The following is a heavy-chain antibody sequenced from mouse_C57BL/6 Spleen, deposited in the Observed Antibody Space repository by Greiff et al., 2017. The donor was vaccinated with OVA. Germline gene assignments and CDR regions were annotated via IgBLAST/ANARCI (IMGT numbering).Heavy chain of an antibody. V-gene: IGHV1-69*01. CDR1: GYTFTSYW. CDR3: ARLTGNDYFDY. D-gene: IGHD4-1*01. J-gene: IGHJ2*01. CDR2: IDPSDSYT. Sequence: VQLQQPGAELVMPGASVKLSCKASGYTFTSYWMHWVKQRPGQGLEWIGEIDPSDSYTNYNQKFKGKSTLTVDKSSSTAYMQLSSLTSEDSAVYYCARLTGNDYFDYWGQGTTLTVSS.